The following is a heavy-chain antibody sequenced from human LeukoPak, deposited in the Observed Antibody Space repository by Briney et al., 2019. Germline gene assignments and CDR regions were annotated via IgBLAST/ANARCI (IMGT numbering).Heavy chain of an antibody. CDR3: ARSSSGGFDY. CDR2: IKQDGSDK. D-gene: IGHD3-10*01. V-gene: IGHV3-7*01. CDR1: GFTSSNHW. Sequence: GGSLRLSCAASGFTSSNHWMSWVRQAPGKGLEWVANIKQDGSDKYYVDSVKGRFTISRDNAKNSLYLQMNSLRAEDTAVYYCARSSSGGFDYWGQGTLVTVSS. J-gene: IGHJ4*02.